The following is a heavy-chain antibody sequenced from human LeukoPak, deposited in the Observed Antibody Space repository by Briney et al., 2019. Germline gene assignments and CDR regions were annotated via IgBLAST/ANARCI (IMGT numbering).Heavy chain of an antibody. CDR1: GFTFSSYS. CDR3: ARHAASPYDFWSGYYTGYYYYMDV. V-gene: IGHV3-21*01. D-gene: IGHD3-3*01. J-gene: IGHJ6*03. Sequence: GGSLRLSCAASGFTFSSYSMNWVRQAPGKGLEWVSSISSSSSCIYYADSVKGRFTISRDNAKNSLYLQMNSLRAEDTAVYYCARHAASPYDFWSGYYTGYYYYMDVWGKGTTVTVSS. CDR2: ISSSSSCI.